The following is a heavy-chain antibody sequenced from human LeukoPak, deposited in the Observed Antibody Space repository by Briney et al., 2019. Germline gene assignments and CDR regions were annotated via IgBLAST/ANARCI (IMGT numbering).Heavy chain of an antibody. J-gene: IGHJ4*02. CDR1: GGSISSYY. V-gene: IGHV4-4*07. D-gene: IGHD3-22*01. CDR3: ARESKVYYYDISGSWVDY. Sequence: PSETLSLTCTVSGGSISSYYWSWIRQPAGKGLEWIGRIYTSGSTNYNPSLKSRVTMSVDTSKNQFSLKLSSVTAADTAVYYCARESKVYYYDISGSWVDYWGQGTLVTVSS. CDR2: IYTSGST.